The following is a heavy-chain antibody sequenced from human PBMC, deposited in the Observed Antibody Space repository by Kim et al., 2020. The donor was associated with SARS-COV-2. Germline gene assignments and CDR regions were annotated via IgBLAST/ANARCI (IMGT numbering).Heavy chain of an antibody. V-gene: IGHV4-34*01. Sequence: SETLSLTCAVYGGSFSGYYWSWIRQPPGKGLEWIGEINHSGSTNYNPSLKSRVTISVDTSKNQFSLKLSSVTAADTAVYYCASRRETWRRYYYGMDVWGQGTTVTVSS. CDR1: GGSFSGYY. J-gene: IGHJ6*02. CDR2: INHSGST. D-gene: IGHD3-3*01. CDR3: ASRRETWRRYYYGMDV.